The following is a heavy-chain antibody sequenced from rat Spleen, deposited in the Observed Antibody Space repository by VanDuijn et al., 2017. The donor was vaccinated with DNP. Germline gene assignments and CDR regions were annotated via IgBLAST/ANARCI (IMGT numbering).Heavy chain of an antibody. J-gene: IGHJ2*01. CDR3: VARAPGDYYYGGYFDY. CDR2: ISPRCGNI. Sequence: EVQLVESGGGLVQPGRSLKLSCAASGLTFSRSDVAWVRQAPAKGLEWVTSISPRCGNIYYRDSVRGRFTISRDIPKSTLYLQMDSLRSEDTATYYCVARAPGDYYYGGYFDYWGQGVMVTVSS. V-gene: IGHV5-25*01. D-gene: IGHD1-6*01. CDR1: GLTFSRSD.